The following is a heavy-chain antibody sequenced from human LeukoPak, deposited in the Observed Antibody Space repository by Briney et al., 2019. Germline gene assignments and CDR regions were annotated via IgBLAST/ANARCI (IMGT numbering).Heavy chain of an antibody. CDR2: ISYDGSNK. CDR1: GFTSSSYA. CDR3: VKGKGSTSCLDY. Sequence: GGSLRLSCAASGFTSSSYAMHWVRQAPGKGLEWVAVISYDGSNKYYADSVKGRFTISRDNSKNTLYLQMNSLRAEDTAVYYCVKGKGSTSCLDYWGQGTLVTVSS. J-gene: IGHJ4*02. V-gene: IGHV3-30-3*01. D-gene: IGHD2-2*01.